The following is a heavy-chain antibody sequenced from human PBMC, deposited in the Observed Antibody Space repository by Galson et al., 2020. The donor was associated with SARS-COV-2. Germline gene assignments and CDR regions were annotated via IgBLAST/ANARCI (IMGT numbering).Heavy chain of an antibody. CDR3: ARPVGITGTTDVDY. CDR2: ISYDGSNK. V-gene: IGHV3-30*04. CDR1: GFTFSSYA. D-gene: IGHD1-20*01. J-gene: IGHJ4*02. Sequence: GESLKISCAASGFTFSSYAMHWVRQAPGKGLEWVAVISYDGSNKYYADSVKGRFTISRDNSKNTLYLQMNSLRAEDTAVYYCARPVGITGTTDVDYWGQGTLVTVSS.